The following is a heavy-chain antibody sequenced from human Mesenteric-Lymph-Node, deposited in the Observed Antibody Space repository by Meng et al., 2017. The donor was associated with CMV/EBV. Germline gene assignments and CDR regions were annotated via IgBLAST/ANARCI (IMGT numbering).Heavy chain of an antibody. Sequence: GSLRLSCTVSGGSISSSSYYWGWIRQPPGKGLEWIGSFYYSGSTYYNPSLKSRVTISVDTSKNHLSLRLRSVTAADTAVHYCARANYALDYFDYWGQGTLVTVSS. J-gene: IGHJ4*02. CDR3: ARANYALDYFDY. CDR1: GGSISSSSYY. V-gene: IGHV4-39*07. CDR2: FYYSGST. D-gene: IGHD4/OR15-4a*01.